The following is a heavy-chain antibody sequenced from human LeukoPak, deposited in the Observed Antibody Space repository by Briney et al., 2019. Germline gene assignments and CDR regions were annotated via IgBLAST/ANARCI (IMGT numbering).Heavy chain of an antibody. CDR2: IYHSGST. V-gene: IGHV4-38-2*02. D-gene: IGHD4-17*01. Sequence: SETLSLTCTVSGYSISSGYYWGWIRQPPGKGLEWIGSIYHSGSTYYNPSLKSRVTISVDTSKNQFSLKLRSVTAADTAVYYCARLPTVTFFDYWGQGTLVTVSS. J-gene: IGHJ4*02. CDR1: GYSISSGYY. CDR3: ARLPTVTFFDY.